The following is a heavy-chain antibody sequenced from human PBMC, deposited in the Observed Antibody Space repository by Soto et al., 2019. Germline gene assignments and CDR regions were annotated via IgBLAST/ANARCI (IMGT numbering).Heavy chain of an antibody. CDR1: GYTFTSYY. CDR2: INPSGGST. V-gene: IGHV1-46*03. J-gene: IGHJ5*02. Sequence: ASVKVSCKASGYTFTSYYMHWVRQAPGQGLEWMGIINPSGGSTSYAQKFQGRVTMTRDTSTSTVYMELSSLRSEDTAVYYCAMASELTRFDPWGQGTLVTVSS. D-gene: IGHD1-26*01. CDR3: AMASELTRFDP.